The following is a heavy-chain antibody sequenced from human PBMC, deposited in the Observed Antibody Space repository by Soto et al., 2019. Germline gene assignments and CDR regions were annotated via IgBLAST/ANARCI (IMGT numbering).Heavy chain of an antibody. CDR2: TNPGGGGA. CDR1: GYTFTNYY. D-gene: IGHD3-3*01. CDR3: ARGGGIFGVAAYYGMHV. Sequence: ASVKVSCKASGYTFTNYYIHWVRQAPGQGLEWMGMTNPGGGGATYAQKYAQKFQGRVTMTRDTSTSTVYMELSSLRSEDTAMYYCARGGGIFGVAAYYGMHVWGQGPTGTGFS. V-gene: IGHV1-46*01. J-gene: IGHJ6*02.